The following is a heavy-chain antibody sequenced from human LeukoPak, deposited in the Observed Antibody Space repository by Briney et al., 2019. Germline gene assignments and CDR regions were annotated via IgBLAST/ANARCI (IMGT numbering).Heavy chain of an antibody. CDR2: IYYSGST. J-gene: IGHJ4*02. Sequence: SETLSLTCTVSGGSISSGGYYWSWIRQHPGTGLEWIGYIYYSGSTYYNPSLKSRVTISVDTSKNQFSLKLSSVTAADTAVYYCARTDHGDYDCWGQGTLVTVSS. CDR1: GGSISSGGYY. V-gene: IGHV4-31*03. CDR3: ARTDHGDYDC. D-gene: IGHD4-17*01.